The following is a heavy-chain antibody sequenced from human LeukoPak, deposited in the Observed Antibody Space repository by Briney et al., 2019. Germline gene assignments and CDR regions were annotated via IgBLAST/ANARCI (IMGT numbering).Heavy chain of an antibody. CDR2: FDPEDGET. CDR1: GYTLTELS. Sequence: ASVKVSCKVSGYTLTELSMHWVRQAPGKGLEWMGGFDPEDGETIYAQKFQGRVTMTEDTSTDTAYMELSSLRSEDTAVYYCATMGKGATEGTFDYWGQGTLVTVSS. V-gene: IGHV1-24*01. CDR3: ATMGKGATEGTFDY. J-gene: IGHJ4*02. D-gene: IGHD1-26*01.